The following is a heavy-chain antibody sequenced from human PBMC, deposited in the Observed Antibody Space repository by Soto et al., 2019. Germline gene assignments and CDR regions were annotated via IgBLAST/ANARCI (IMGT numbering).Heavy chain of an antibody. J-gene: IGHJ5*02. V-gene: IGHV4-31*03. CDR3: ARVGGINWFDP. D-gene: IGHD1-20*01. CDR1: GGSISSGGYS. CDR2: IYYSGST. Sequence: SETLSLTCTVSGGSISSGGYSWGWIRLPPGKGLEWIGYIYYSGSTYYNPSLKSRVTISVDTSKNQFSLKLSSVTAADTAVYYCARVGGINWFDPWGQGTLVTVSS.